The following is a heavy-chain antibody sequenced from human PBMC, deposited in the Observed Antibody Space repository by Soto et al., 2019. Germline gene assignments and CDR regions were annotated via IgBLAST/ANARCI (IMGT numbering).Heavy chain of an antibody. D-gene: IGHD1-26*01. J-gene: IGHJ4*02. CDR3: AKGKNKIVLIAQDD. V-gene: IGHV3-53*01. Sequence: GGSLRLSCVSSGFSASANYLTWVRQAPGKGLEWVSVVYIEGYKYYAGSVKGRFTISRDNPKSTLFLQMNNLRAEDTAVYYCAKGKNKIVLIAQDDWGQGTLVTVSS. CDR2: VYIEGYK. CDR1: GFSASANY.